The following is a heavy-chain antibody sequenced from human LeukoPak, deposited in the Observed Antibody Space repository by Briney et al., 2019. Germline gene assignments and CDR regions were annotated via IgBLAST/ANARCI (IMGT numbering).Heavy chain of an antibody. CDR1: GFTFSSYA. J-gene: IGHJ3*02. Sequence: PGGSLRLSCAASGFTFSSYAMHWVRQAPGKGLEWVSGISWNSGSMGYADSVKGRFTISRDNAKNSLYLQMNNLRTEDTALYYCAKGLVATPMDAFDIWGQGTMVTVSS. D-gene: IGHD5-12*01. CDR3: AKGLVATPMDAFDI. V-gene: IGHV3-9*01. CDR2: ISWNSGSM.